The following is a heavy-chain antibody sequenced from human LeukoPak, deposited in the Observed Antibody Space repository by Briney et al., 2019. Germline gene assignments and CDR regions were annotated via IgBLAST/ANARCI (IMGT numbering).Heavy chain of an antibody. D-gene: IGHD6-13*01. Sequence: GGSLRLSCAASGFTFSSYEMNWVRQAPGKGLEWVSYISSSGSTIYYADSVKGRFTISRDNAKNSLYLQMNSLRAEDTAVYYCAREQKIGYSSSWYSRNWFDPWGQGTLVTVSS. CDR1: GFTFSSYE. J-gene: IGHJ5*02. V-gene: IGHV3-48*03. CDR2: ISSSGSTI. CDR3: AREQKIGYSSSWYSRNWFDP.